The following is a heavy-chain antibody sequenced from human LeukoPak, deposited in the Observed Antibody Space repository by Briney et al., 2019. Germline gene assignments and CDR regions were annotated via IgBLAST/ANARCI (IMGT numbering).Heavy chain of an antibody. CDR2: MNPNTDKT. CDR1: VYTFTSSD. V-gene: IGHV1-8*01. Sequence: ASVNVSCTASVYTFTSSDINCVRQAAGQGLEWMGWMNPNTDKTGYARNFQGRVTMTKNISISTAYMEVSSLTYEDTAIYYCARGRPGLASAGIYDFWGQGTLITVSS. D-gene: IGHD6-13*01. CDR3: ARGRPGLASAGIYDF. J-gene: IGHJ4*02.